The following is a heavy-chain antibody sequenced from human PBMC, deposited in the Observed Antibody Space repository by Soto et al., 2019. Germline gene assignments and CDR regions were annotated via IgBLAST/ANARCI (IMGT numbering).Heavy chain of an antibody. Sequence: EVQLLESGGGLVQPGGSLRLSCAASGFTFSSYAMSWVRQAPGKGLEWVSAISGSGGSTYYADSVKGRFTISRDNSKNTLYLQMNSLRAEDTAVYYRAKVLRYCSSTSCYVGYGMDVWGQGTTVTVSS. J-gene: IGHJ6*02. V-gene: IGHV3-23*01. D-gene: IGHD2-2*01. CDR3: AKVLRYCSSTSCYVGYGMDV. CDR1: GFTFSSYA. CDR2: ISGSGGST.